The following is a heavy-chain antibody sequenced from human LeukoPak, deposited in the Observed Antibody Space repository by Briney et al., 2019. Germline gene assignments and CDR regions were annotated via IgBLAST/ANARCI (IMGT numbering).Heavy chain of an antibody. CDR1: GYTFTGHY. Sequence: GASVKVSCKASGYTFTGHYMHWVRQAPGQGLEWMGWINPNSGGTKYAQKFQGRVTLTRDTSISTAYMELSRLRCDDTAVYYCARSYDFWGGPPFDPWGQGTLVTVSS. CDR2: INPNSGGT. D-gene: IGHD3-3*01. V-gene: IGHV1-2*02. J-gene: IGHJ5*02. CDR3: ARSYDFWGGPPFDP.